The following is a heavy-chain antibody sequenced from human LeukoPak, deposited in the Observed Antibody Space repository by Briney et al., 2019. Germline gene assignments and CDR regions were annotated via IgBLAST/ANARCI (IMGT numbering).Heavy chain of an antibody. CDR1: GYTFTSYY. D-gene: IGHD3-10*01. V-gene: IGHV1-2*02. Sequence: ASVKVSCKASGYTFTSYYIHWVRQAPGQGLEWMGWLAPRSGATTYAQKFQGRVTMTRDTSIRTAYMQFYSLRSDDTAVYYCARDGSVESGHYYFDFWGQGTLVTVSS. CDR2: LAPRSGAT. J-gene: IGHJ4*02. CDR3: ARDGSVESGHYYFDF.